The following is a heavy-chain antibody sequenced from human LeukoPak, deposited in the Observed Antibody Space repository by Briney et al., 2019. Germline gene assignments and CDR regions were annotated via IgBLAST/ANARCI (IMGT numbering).Heavy chain of an antibody. CDR3: ARGRGDYVWGSYRYTYYFDY. CDR1: GGSFSGYY. D-gene: IGHD3-16*02. V-gene: IGHV4-34*01. CDR2: INHSGST. Sequence: SEILSLTCAVYGGSFSGYYCSWIRQPPGKGLEWIGEINHSGSTNYNPSLKSRVTISVDTSKNQFSLKLSSVTAADTAVYYCARGRGDYVWGSYRYTYYFDYWGQGTLVTVSS. J-gene: IGHJ4*02.